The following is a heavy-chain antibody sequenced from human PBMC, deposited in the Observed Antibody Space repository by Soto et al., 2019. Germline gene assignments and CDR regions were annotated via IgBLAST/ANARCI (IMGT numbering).Heavy chain of an antibody. D-gene: IGHD2-15*01. V-gene: IGHV3-23*01. CDR1: GLTFSSYA. CDR2: ISRSDDGP. J-gene: IGHJ4*02. Sequence: GGSLRLSCAASGLTFSSYAMSWVRQAPGKGLEWVSSISRSDDGPYYADSVKGRFTISRDNSKNTLYLQMNSLRAEDTAVYYCARAPYSIASPIDYWGQGTLVTVSS. CDR3: ARAPYSIASPIDY.